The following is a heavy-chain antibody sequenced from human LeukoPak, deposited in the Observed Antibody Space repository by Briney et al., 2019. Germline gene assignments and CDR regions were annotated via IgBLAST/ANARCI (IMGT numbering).Heavy chain of an antibody. CDR2: IIPILGIA. Sequence: ASVKVSCKASGGTFSSYAISWVRQAPGQGLEWMGRIIPILGIANYAQKFQGRVTITADKSTSTAYMELSSLRPEDTAVYYCASTAYYYDSSGYDIDYWGQGTLVTVSS. CDR3: ASTAYYYDSSGYDIDY. J-gene: IGHJ4*02. CDR1: GGTFSSYA. V-gene: IGHV1-69*04. D-gene: IGHD3-22*01.